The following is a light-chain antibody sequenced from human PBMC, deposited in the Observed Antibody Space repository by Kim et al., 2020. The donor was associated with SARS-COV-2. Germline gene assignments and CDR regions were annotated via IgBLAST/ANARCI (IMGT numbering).Light chain of an antibody. J-gene: IGLJ3*02. CDR3: SSYTSRSFVV. CDR1: SSDVGGYNY. CDR2: DVS. V-gene: IGLV2-14*03. Sequence: GQSITISCIGTSSDVGGYNYVSWYQQHPGKAPKLMINDVSKRPSGVSNRFSGSKSGNTASLTISGLQAEDEADYYCSSYTSRSFVVFGGGTKVTVL.